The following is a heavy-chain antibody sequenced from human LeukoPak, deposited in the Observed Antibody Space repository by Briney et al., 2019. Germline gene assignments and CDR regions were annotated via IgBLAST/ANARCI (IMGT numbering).Heavy chain of an antibody. CDR1: GGSISSGSYY. J-gene: IGHJ4*02. D-gene: IGHD4-17*01. CDR2: IYTSGST. V-gene: IGHV4-61*02. CDR3: ARIFLDEDYGDYGFDY. Sequence: PSETLSLTCTVSGGSISSGSYYWSWIRQPAGKGLEWIGRIYTSGSTNYNPSLKSRVTMSVDTSRSQFSLKLSSVTAADTAVYYCARIFLDEDYGDYGFDYWGQGTLVTVSS.